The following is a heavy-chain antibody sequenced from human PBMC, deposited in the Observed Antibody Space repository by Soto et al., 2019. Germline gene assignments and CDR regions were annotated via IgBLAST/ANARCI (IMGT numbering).Heavy chain of an antibody. Sequence: GGSLRLSCAASGFTFSDRYMDWVRQAPGKGLEWVGRSRNKVNSYTTEYAASVKGRFTISRDDSKNSLYLQMNSLKVEDTAVYYCAREFMTTVTCFDYWGQGALVTVSS. CDR2: SRNKVNSYTT. D-gene: IGHD4-17*01. J-gene: IGHJ4*02. CDR1: GFTFSDRY. CDR3: AREFMTTVTCFDY. V-gene: IGHV3-72*01.